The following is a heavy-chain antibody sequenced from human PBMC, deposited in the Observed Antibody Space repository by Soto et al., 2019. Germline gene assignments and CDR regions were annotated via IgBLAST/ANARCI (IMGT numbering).Heavy chain of an antibody. CDR1: GYTFTSYG. D-gene: IGHD3-10*01. CDR3: ARDYYGAGRYYNG. CDR2: ISAYNGNT. J-gene: IGHJ4*02. Sequence: QVQLVQSGAEVKKPGASVKVSCKASGYTFTSYGISWVRQAPGQGLEWMGWISAYNGNTNYAQKLQGRVTMTTDTATGQDYMELVSQGSEDKSEYDGARDYYGAGRYYNGWGQGTLVTVCS. V-gene: IGHV1-18*01.